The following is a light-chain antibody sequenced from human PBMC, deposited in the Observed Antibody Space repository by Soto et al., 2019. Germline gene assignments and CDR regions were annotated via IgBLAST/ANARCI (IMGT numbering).Light chain of an antibody. CDR3: GADHGSGSNCVYLV. CDR2: VGTGGIVG. CDR1: SGYSNYK. V-gene: IGLV9-49*01. J-gene: IGLJ2*01. Sequence: QSVLTQPPSASASLGASVTLTCTLSSGYSNYKVDWYQQRPGKGPRFVMRVGTGGIVGSKGDGIPDRFSVLGSGLNRYLTIKNIQEEDESDYHCGADHGSGSNCVYLVFGGGTKVTVL.